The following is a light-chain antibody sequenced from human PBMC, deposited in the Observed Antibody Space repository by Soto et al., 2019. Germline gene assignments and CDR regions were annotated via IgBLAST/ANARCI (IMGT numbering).Light chain of an antibody. J-gene: IGKJ1*01. CDR1: QGFSTW. CDR3: QQYNRYPRT. Sequence: DIQMTQFPSSLSASVGDRVNITCRASQGFSTWLAWYQQKPERAPKSLIYAASRLQSGVPPRFSGSGSETDFTLTISSLQPEDFATYYCQQYNRYPRTFGQGTKVEIK. CDR2: AAS. V-gene: IGKV1D-16*01.